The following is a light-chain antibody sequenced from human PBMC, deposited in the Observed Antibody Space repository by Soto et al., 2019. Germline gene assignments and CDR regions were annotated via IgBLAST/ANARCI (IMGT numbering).Light chain of an antibody. V-gene: IGKV3-15*01. CDR1: HYVYSN. CDR3: QQDQNSWS. CDR2: RAS. Sequence: EIVMTQSPATLSVSPGERATLSCTASHYVYSNVAWFQQRPGQAPRLLIYRASTRATCTPARFSGSGSGTELNRTITILYYEDCELYFCQQDQNSWSFGQRTEVQIK. J-gene: IGKJ2*01.